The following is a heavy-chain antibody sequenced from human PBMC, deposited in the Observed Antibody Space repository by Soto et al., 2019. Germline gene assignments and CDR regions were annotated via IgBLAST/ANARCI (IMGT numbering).Heavy chain of an antibody. Sequence: SETLSLTCAVSGFSISSGYYWGWIRQPPGKGLEWIGSMYQSGTTYYNPSLKSRVTISVDTSKNQVSLKLSSVTAADTAVYYCARDSYTAGYNGGYFDYCGQGTLVTVSS. CDR1: GFSISSGYY. CDR2: MYQSGTT. V-gene: IGHV4-38-2*02. D-gene: IGHD5-18*01. J-gene: IGHJ4*02. CDR3: ARDSYTAGYNGGYFDY.